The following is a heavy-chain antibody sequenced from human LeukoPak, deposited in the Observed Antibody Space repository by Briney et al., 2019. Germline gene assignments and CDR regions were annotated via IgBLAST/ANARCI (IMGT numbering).Heavy chain of an antibody. CDR3: ARDRAWNYFDY. CDR1: GFTFSRHG. CDR2: ISNDGSRK. Sequence: GGSLRLSCAPSGFTFSRHGMHWVRQAPGKGLEWVAIISNDGSRKYYAHSVEGRFAISRDNSKNTLYLQMDSLRAEDTAVYYCARDRAWNYFDYWGQGTLVTVSS. D-gene: IGHD3-3*01. V-gene: IGHV3-30*03. J-gene: IGHJ4*02.